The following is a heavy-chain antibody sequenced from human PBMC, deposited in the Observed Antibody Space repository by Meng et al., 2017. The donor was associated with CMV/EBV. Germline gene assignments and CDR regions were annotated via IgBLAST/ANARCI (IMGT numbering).Heavy chain of an antibody. CDR2: IYSGGST. V-gene: IGHV3-53*01. CDR3: ARPSEGYYYGMDV. D-gene: IGHD2-2*01. J-gene: IGHJ6*02. CDR1: GFTVSSNY. Sequence: RGSLRLSCAASGFTVSSNYMSWVRQAPGKGLEWVSVIYSGGSTYYADSVKGRFTISRDNSKNTLYLQMNSLRAEDTAVYYCARPSEGYYYGMDVWGQGTTVTVSS.